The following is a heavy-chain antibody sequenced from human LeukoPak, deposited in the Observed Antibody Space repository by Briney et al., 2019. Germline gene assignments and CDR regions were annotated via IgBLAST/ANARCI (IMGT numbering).Heavy chain of an antibody. CDR1: GYTFTSYD. CDR3: ARAGSYYLEYYFDY. Sequence: ASVKVSCKASGYTFTSYDINWVRQATGQGLEWMGWMNPNSGNTGYAQKFQGRVTITRNTSISTAYMELSSLRSEDTAVYYCARAGSYYLEYYFDYWGQGTLVTVSS. D-gene: IGHD1-26*01. CDR2: MNPNSGNT. J-gene: IGHJ4*02. V-gene: IGHV1-8*03.